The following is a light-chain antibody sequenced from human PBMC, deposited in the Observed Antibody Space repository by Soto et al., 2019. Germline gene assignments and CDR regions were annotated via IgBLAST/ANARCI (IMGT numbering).Light chain of an antibody. V-gene: IGKV3-11*01. CDR1: QSVSRY. J-gene: IGKJ4*01. CDR3: QQRSNWPPALT. Sequence: EIVLTQSPAPLSLSPGERATLSCRARQSVSRYLAWYQQKPGQAPRLLIYDASSRATGIPARFSGSGSGTDFTLTISSLEPEDFAVYYCQQRSNWPPALTFGGGTKVEIK. CDR2: DAS.